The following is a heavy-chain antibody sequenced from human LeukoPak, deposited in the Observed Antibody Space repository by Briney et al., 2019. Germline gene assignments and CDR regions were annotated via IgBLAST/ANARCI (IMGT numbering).Heavy chain of an antibody. J-gene: IGHJ4*02. V-gene: IGHV3-30*18. CDR2: ISYDGSNK. D-gene: IGHD5-12*01. Sequence: GGSLRLSCAASGFTFSSYGMHWVRQAPGKGLEWVAVISYDGSNKYYADSVNARFTISRHNSNNTLYLQMNSLRAEDTAVYYCAKGGYSGYDSHYWGQGTLVTVSS. CDR1: GFTFSSYG. CDR3: AKGGYSGYDSHY.